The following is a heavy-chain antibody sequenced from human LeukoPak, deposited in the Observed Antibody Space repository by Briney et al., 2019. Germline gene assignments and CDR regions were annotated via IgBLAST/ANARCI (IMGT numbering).Heavy chain of an antibody. V-gene: IGHV4-59*08. D-gene: IGHD5-24*01. Sequence: SETLSLTCTVSGGSISSYYWSWIRQPPGKGLAWIGYIYYSGSTNYNPSLKSRVTISVDTSKNQFSLKLSSVTAADTAVYYCARTPERWLQFFDYWGQGTLVTVSS. CDR2: IYYSGST. J-gene: IGHJ4*02. CDR3: ARTPERWLQFFDY. CDR1: GGSISSYY.